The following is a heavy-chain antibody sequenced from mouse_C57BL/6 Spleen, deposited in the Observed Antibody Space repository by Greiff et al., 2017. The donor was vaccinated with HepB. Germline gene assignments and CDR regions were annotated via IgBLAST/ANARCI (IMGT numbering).Heavy chain of an antibody. CDR2: ISYDGSN. Sequence: EVHLVESGPGLVKPSQSLSLTCSVTGYSITSGYYWNWIRQFPGNKLEWMGYISYDGSNNYNPSLKNRISITRDTSKNQFFLKLNSVTTEDTATYYCARGDDYVRFAYWGQGTLVTVSA. D-gene: IGHD2-4*01. CDR1: GYSITSGYY. J-gene: IGHJ3*01. V-gene: IGHV3-6*01. CDR3: ARGDDYVRFAY.